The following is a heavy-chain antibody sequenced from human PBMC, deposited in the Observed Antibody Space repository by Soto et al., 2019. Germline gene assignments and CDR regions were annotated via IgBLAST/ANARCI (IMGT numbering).Heavy chain of an antibody. V-gene: IGHV1-69*01. CDR1: GGTFSSCA. Sequence: QVQLVQSGAEVKKPGSSVKVSCKASGGTFSSCAITWVRQAPGQGLEWMGGIIPFFGTANYAQKFQGRVTSTADESTSTAYMELSSLRYEDTAVYYCARVLVGCTGGNCYYYYGMDVWGQGTTVIVSS. D-gene: IGHD2-8*02. CDR2: IIPFFGTA. CDR3: ARVLVGCTGGNCYYYYGMDV. J-gene: IGHJ6*02.